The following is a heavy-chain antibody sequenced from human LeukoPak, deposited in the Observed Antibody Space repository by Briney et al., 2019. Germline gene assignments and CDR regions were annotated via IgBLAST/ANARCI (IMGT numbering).Heavy chain of an antibody. V-gene: IGHV4-34*01. D-gene: IGHD3-10*01. CDR2: INHSGST. Sequence: SETLSLTCAVYGGSFSGYYWSWIRQPPGKGLEWIGEINHSGSTNYNPSLKSRVTISVDTSKNQFSLKLSSVTAADTAVYYCARHLIRGVRVFDYWGQGTLVTVSS. J-gene: IGHJ4*02. CDR3: ARHLIRGVRVFDY. CDR1: GGSFSGYY.